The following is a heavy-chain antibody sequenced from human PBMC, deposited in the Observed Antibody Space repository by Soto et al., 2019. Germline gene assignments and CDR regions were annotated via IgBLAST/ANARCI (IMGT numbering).Heavy chain of an antibody. CDR2: IYWDDDK. V-gene: IGHV2-5*02. Sequence: VGLLRQHPGKGLEWLALIYWDDDKRYSPSLKSRLTITKDTSKNQVVLTMTNMDPVDTATYYCAHTMPPRVADYWGQGTLVTVSS. J-gene: IGHJ4*02. D-gene: IGHD2-2*01. CDR3: AHTMPPRVADY.